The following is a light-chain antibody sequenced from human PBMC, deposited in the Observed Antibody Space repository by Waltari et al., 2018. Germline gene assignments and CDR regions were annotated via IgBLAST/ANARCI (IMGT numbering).Light chain of an antibody. Sequence: DIQMTQSPSTLSASVGDRVTITCRASQSPSGHLAWYQQRPGRAPDPLIHQTSSLESGVPPRFSGGGSGTEDTLTISSLRPDDVGVYYCQQYGSYPRTFGQGTRVDIK. CDR1: QSPSGH. J-gene: IGKJ2*02. V-gene: IGKV1-5*03. CDR2: QTS. CDR3: QQYGSYPRT.